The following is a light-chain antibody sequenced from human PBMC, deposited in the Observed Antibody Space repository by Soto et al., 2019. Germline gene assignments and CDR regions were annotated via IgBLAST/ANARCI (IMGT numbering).Light chain of an antibody. CDR1: QGISGW. CDR2: AAS. J-gene: IGKJ4*01. Sequence: DIQMTQSPSSVSASVGDRVTITCRARQGISGWLAWYQQKPGKAPKRLIYAASTLETGVPSRFSGGRSGTDFTLTINNLQPKDFATYYCQQATISQLTFGGGTKVEIK. V-gene: IGKV1-12*01. CDR3: QQATISQLT.